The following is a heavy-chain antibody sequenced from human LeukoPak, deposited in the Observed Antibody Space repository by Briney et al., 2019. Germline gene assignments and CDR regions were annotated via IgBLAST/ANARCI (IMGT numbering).Heavy chain of an antibody. J-gene: IGHJ6*04. CDR2: ISSSSSYI. CDR3: ARELGYCSGGSCYPGVGMDV. D-gene: IGHD2-15*01. V-gene: IGHV3-21*01. Sequence: GGSLRLSCAASGFTFSSYSMNGVRQAPGKGLEWVSSISSSSSYIYYADSVKGRFTISRDNAKNSLYLQMNSLRAEDTAVYYCARELGYCSGGSCYPGVGMDVWGKGTTVTVSS. CDR1: GFTFSSYS.